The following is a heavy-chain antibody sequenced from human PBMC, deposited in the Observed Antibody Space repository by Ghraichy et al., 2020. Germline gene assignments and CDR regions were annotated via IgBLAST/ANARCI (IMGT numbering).Heavy chain of an antibody. CDR1: GFTFSTYS. Sequence: GESLNISCVGSGFTFSTYSMNWVRQAPGKGLEWVSYVTSSSRTKSYADSVKGRFTISKDNAQNSLYLQMNSLRDEDTAVYYCARGSTVVRSYYYDGMDVWGQGTTVTVSS. D-gene: IGHD4-23*01. CDR2: VTSSSRTK. V-gene: IGHV3-48*02. J-gene: IGHJ6*02. CDR3: ARGSTVVRSYYYDGMDV.